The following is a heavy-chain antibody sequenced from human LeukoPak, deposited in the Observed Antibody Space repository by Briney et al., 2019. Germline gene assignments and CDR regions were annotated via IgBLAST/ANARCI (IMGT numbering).Heavy chain of an antibody. Sequence: GGSLRLSCAASGFTFSDYYMSWIRQAPGKGLEWVSYISSSGSTIYYADSVKGRFTISRDDAKNSLYLQMNSLRAEDTAVYYCARAPGITMIEDWYFDLWGRGTLVTVSS. CDR1: GFTFSDYY. V-gene: IGHV3-11*01. CDR2: ISSSGSTI. CDR3: ARAPGITMIEDWYFDL. J-gene: IGHJ2*01. D-gene: IGHD3-22*01.